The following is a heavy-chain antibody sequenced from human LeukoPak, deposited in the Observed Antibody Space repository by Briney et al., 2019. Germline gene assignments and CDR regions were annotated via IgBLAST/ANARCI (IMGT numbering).Heavy chain of an antibody. V-gene: IGHV3-23*01. CDR1: GFSFITYA. CDR2: LSASGGTT. CDR3: AKLPREYCSSASCPNWFDT. J-gene: IGHJ5*02. D-gene: IGHD2-2*01. Sequence: TGGSLRLSGSASGFSFITYAMTWVRQAPGKGLEWVSALSASGGTTYYADSVKGRFTTSRDNSKNTLYLQMNSLRAEDTAVYYCAKLPREYCSSASCPNWFDTWGQGILVTVSS.